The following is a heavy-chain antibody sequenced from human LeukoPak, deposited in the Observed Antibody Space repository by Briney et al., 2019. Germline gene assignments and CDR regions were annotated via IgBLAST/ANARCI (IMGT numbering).Heavy chain of an antibody. J-gene: IGHJ6*02. CDR1: GYTFTSYG. Sequence: ASVKVSCKASGYTFTSYGISWVRQAPGQGLEWMGWINPNSGGTNYAQKFQGRVTMTRDTSISTAYMELSRLRSDDTAVYYCARAGSEGFFWSGWSYYGMDVWGQGTTVTVSS. V-gene: IGHV1-2*02. CDR2: INPNSGGT. D-gene: IGHD3-3*01. CDR3: ARAGSEGFFWSGWSYYGMDV.